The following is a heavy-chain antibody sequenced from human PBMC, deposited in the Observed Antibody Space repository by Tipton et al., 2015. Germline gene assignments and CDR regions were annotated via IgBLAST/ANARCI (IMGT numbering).Heavy chain of an antibody. D-gene: IGHD4-17*01. CDR1: GFTFSDYY. CDR3: ATDPDSATALGAFDI. CDR2: IYYSEIT. J-gene: IGHJ3*02. V-gene: IGHV4-59*08. Sequence: LRLSCAASGFTFSDYYMSWIRQAPGKGLEWIAYIYYSEITNYNPSLKSRVTIFIDTSKNQFSLHLSSVTAADTAVYYCATDPDSATALGAFDIWGQGTMVTVSS.